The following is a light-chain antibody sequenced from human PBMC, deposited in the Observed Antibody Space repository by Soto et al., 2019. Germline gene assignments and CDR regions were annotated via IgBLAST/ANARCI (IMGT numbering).Light chain of an antibody. CDR1: QNLVNSAGLTY. CDR3: VQGSFWPPYT. J-gene: IGKJ2*01. CDR2: KVS. V-gene: IGKV2-30*01. Sequence: VVLTQSPLSLSVTLGQPAAISCRSSQNLVNSAGLTYLNWFHQRPGQSPRRLIDKVSVRDSGVPDRFSGSGSGTDFTLDIGRVEAEDVGLYYCVQGSFWPPYTVGQGTKLDI.